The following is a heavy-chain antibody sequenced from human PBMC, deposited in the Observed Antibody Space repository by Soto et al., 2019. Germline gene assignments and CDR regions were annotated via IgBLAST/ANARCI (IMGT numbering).Heavy chain of an antibody. J-gene: IGHJ4*02. D-gene: IGHD3-16*02. CDR2: IGGSGGST. V-gene: IGHV3-23*01. Sequence: EVQLLESGGGLVQPGGSLRLSCAASGFTFSSYAMRWVRQAPGKGLEWVSAIGGSGGSTYYADSVKGRFTISRDNSKNTLYLQMSSLRAEDTAVYYCAKDGYYDYVCGSYRLPYYFDYWGQGTLVTVSS. CDR1: GFTFSSYA. CDR3: AKDGYYDYVCGSYRLPYYFDY.